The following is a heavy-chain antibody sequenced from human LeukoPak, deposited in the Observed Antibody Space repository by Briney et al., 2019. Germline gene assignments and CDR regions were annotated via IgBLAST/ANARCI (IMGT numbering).Heavy chain of an antibody. V-gene: IGHV1-69*13. J-gene: IGHJ4*02. CDR3: ARGGRRLLWFGEFHFDY. D-gene: IGHD3-10*01. CDR2: IIPIFGTA. Sequence: SVKVSCKASGGTFSSYAISWVRQAPGQGLEWMGGIIPIFGTANYAQKFQGRVTITADESTSTAYMELSSLRSEDTAVYYCARGGRRLLWFGEFHFDYWGQGTLVTVSS. CDR1: GGTFSSYA.